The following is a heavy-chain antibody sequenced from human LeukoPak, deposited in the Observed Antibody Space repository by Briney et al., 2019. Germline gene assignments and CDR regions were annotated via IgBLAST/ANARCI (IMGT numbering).Heavy chain of an antibody. Sequence: PGGSLRLSCAASGFTFNSYGMHWVRQAPGKGLEWVAVIRYDGSNKYYADSVKGRFTISRDNSKNTLYLQMNSLRAEDTAVYYCAKGGSDYYYYYMDVWGKGPTVTVSS. D-gene: IGHD1-26*01. CDR1: GFTFNSYG. V-gene: IGHV3-30*02. CDR2: IRYDGSNK. J-gene: IGHJ6*03. CDR3: AKGGSDYYYYYMDV.